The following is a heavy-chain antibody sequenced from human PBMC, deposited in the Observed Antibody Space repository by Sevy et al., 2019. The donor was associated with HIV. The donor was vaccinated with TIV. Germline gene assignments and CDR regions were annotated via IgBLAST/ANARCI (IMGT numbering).Heavy chain of an antibody. CDR2: ISSTSSTI. Sequence: GGSLRLSCAASGFTFSRHSFNWVRQAPGKGLEWISYISSTSSTIFYADSVMDRFTISRDNAKNSLYLQMNSLRAEDTAVYYCARDHGYDYDFWSGYYGTRFDYWGQGTLVTVSS. CDR3: ARDHGYDYDFWSGYYGTRFDY. V-gene: IGHV3-48*01. J-gene: IGHJ4*02. CDR1: GFTFSRHS. D-gene: IGHD3-3*01.